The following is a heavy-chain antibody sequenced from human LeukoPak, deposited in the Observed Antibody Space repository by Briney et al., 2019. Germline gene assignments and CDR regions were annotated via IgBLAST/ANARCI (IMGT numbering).Heavy chain of an antibody. CDR1: GFTFSSYS. Sequence: GGSLRLSCAASGFTFSSYSMNWVRQAPGKGLEWVSSISSSSSYIYYADSVKGRFTISRDNSKNTLYLQMNSLRAEDTAVYYCAKRGIWAAARYFDYWGQGTLVTVSS. CDR3: AKRGIWAAARYFDY. D-gene: IGHD6-13*01. J-gene: IGHJ4*02. V-gene: IGHV3-21*01. CDR2: ISSSSSYI.